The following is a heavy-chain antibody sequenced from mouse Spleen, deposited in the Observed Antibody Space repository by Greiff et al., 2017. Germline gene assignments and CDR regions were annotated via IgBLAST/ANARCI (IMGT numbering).Heavy chain of an antibody. V-gene: IGHV1-19*01. D-gene: IGHD2-2*01. J-gene: IGHJ2*01. CDR1: GYTFTDYY. CDR2: INPYNGGT. CDR3: ARWGVTAFDY. Sequence: VQLKQSGPVLVKPGASVKMSCKASGYTFTDYYMNWVKQSHGKSLEWIGVINPYNGGTSYNQKFKGKATLTVDKSSSTAYMELNSLTSEDSAVYYCARWGVTAFDYWGQGTTLTVSS.